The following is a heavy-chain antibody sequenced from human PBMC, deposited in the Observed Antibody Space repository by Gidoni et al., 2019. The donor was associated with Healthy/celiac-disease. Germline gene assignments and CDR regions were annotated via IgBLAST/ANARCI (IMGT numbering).Heavy chain of an antibody. Sequence: QVQLVESGGGLVKPGGSLRLSCAASGFTFSDYYMSWIRQAPGKGREWVSYSSSSSSDTNYADSVKGRCTIARDNAKNSLYLQMNSLRAEDTAVYYCARDLSAVGDGMDVWGQGTTVTVSS. CDR3: ARDLSAVGDGMDV. CDR1: GFTFSDYY. D-gene: IGHD3-10*01. J-gene: IGHJ6*02. V-gene: IGHV3-11*06. CDR2: SSSSSSDT.